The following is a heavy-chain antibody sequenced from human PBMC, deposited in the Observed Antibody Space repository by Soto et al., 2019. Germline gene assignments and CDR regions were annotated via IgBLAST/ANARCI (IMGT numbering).Heavy chain of an antibody. CDR2: INAGNGNT. J-gene: IGHJ4*02. CDR3: APAASIAAARDFDY. V-gene: IGHV1-3*01. Sequence: GASVKVSCKASGYPFTSYAMHWVRQAPGQRLEWMGWINAGNGNTKYSQKFQGRVAITRDTSASPAYMELSSLRSEDTAVYYCAPAASIAAARDFDYWGKGPLVTVCS. D-gene: IGHD6-13*01. CDR1: GYPFTSYA.